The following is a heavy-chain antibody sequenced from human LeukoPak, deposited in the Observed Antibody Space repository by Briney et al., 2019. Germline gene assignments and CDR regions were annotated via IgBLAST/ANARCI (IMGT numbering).Heavy chain of an antibody. J-gene: IGHJ5*02. CDR1: GVSIISSSYN. Sequence: SEALSLTCAVSGVSIISSSYNWGWIRQPPGKGLEWIGTIYHSGTTYYNPSLKSRVTISVDTSKNQFFLKLSSVTAADTAVYYCARLPTGYPNWFDPWGQGSSVTVSS. V-gene: IGHV4-39*01. CDR3: ARLPTGYPNWFDP. CDR2: IYHSGTT. D-gene: IGHD3-9*01.